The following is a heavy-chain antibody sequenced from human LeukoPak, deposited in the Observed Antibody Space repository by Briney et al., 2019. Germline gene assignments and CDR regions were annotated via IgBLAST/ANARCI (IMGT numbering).Heavy chain of an antibody. J-gene: IGHJ3*02. CDR2: INHSGGT. V-gene: IGHV4-34*01. CDR1: GGSFCGYY. Sequence: SETLAFTCAVYGGSFCGYYWSWMREPRGKGLEGSGEINHSGGTNYNPSLKSRVTISVDTSKNQFSLKLSSVTAADTAVYYCARFRYYYDSSGYVHDAFDIWGQGTMVTVSS. D-gene: IGHD3-22*01. CDR3: ARFRYYYDSSGYVHDAFDI.